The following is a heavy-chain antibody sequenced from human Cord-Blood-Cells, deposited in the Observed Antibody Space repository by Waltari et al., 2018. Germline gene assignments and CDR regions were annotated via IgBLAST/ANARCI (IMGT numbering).Heavy chain of an antibody. D-gene: IGHD6-13*01. CDR1: GGSFSRCS. J-gene: IGHJ4*02. CDR3: ARGWVIAAAGTWDY. V-gene: IGHV4-34*01. CDR2: MNHSGST. Sequence: QVQLQQVGAGRLRPSEHLSLTCAIHGGSFSRCSWSWNRQPPGKGREWIGEMNHSGSTNYNPSLKSRVTISVDTSKNQFSLKLSSVTAADTAVYYCARGWVIAAAGTWDYWGQGTLVTVSS.